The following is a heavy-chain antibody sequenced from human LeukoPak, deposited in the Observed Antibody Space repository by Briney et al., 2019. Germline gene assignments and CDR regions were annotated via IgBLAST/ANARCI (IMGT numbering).Heavy chain of an antibody. Sequence: ASVKVSCKASGYTFTSYGISWVRQAPGQGLEWMGWISAYNGNTNYAQKLQGRVTITADKSTSTAYMELSSLRSEDTAVYYCARPCGGDCEGGFDPWGQGTLVTVSS. CDR1: GYTFTSYG. CDR2: ISAYNGNT. D-gene: IGHD2-21*02. CDR3: ARPCGGDCEGGFDP. J-gene: IGHJ5*02. V-gene: IGHV1-18*01.